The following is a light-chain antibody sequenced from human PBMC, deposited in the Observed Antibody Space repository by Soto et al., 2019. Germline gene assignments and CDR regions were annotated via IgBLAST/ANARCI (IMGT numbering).Light chain of an antibody. J-gene: IGLJ7*01. CDR3: QTWDTGVVV. CDR1: SGYSSYV. CDR2: VHSDGSH. V-gene: IGLV4-69*01. Sequence: QSVLTQSPSASASLGASVKLTCTLNSGYSSYVIAWHQQQPEKGPRYLMKVHSDGSHIKGDGIPDRFSGSSSGTERYLTISSLQSEDEADYYCQTWDTGVVVFGGGTQLTVL.